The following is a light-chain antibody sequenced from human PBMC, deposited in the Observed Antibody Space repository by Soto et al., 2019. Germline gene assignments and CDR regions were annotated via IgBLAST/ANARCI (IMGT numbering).Light chain of an antibody. CDR2: GAS. Sequence: EFVMTPCPATLSVSLGDRATLSCRASQSVSSNLAWYQQKPGQAPRLLIYGASTRATGIPARFSGSGSGTEFTLTISSLQSEDFAVYYCQQYNNWPLTFGGGTRLEI. J-gene: IGKJ5*01. V-gene: IGKV3-15*01. CDR1: QSVSSN. CDR3: QQYNNWPLT.